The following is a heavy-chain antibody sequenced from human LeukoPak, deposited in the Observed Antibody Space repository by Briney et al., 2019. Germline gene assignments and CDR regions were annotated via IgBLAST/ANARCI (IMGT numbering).Heavy chain of an antibody. V-gene: IGHV3-23*01. Sequence: GGSLSLSCAASGFTFSSYAMSWVRQAPGTGLEWVSAISESGGATYYADSVKGRFTISRDNSKNTLYLQMNSLRAEDTAVYYCAKVGLQYSSSSYAIDYWGQGTLVTVSP. CDR1: GFTFSSYA. CDR2: ISESGGAT. J-gene: IGHJ4*02. CDR3: AKVGLQYSSSSYAIDY. D-gene: IGHD6-6*01.